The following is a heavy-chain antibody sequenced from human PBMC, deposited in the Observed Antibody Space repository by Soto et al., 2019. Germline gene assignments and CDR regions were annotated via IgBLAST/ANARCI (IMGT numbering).Heavy chain of an antibody. Sequence: EVRLLESGGGLVQPGGSLRLSCAASGFTFSSYVMSWVRQAPGKGLEWVSGISGSGGSTYYADSVKGRFTISRDNSKNTLYLQMSSLRGEDTAVYYCAKPAESSGWYFAFDVWGQGTMVTVSS. V-gene: IGHV3-23*01. D-gene: IGHD6-19*01. J-gene: IGHJ3*01. CDR2: ISGSGGST. CDR3: AKPAESSGWYFAFDV. CDR1: GFTFSSYV.